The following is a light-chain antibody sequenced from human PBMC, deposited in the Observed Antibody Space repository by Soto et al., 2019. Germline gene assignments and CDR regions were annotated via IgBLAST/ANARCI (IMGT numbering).Light chain of an antibody. J-gene: IGLJ1*01. V-gene: IGLV2-8*01. CDR1: SSDVGGYNY. CDR2: EVN. Sequence: QSVLPQPPSASGSPGQSVAISCTGPSSDVGGYNYVSWYQQHPGQAPKLMIYEVNKRPSGVPDRFSGSKSGNTASLTVSGLQAEDEADYYCSSYAGSSNVFGTGTKLTVL. CDR3: SSYAGSSNV.